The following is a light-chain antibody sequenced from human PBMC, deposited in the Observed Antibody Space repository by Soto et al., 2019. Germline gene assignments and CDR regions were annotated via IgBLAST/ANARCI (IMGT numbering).Light chain of an antibody. CDR2: AGS. CDR1: QSVSSNS. J-gene: IGKJ3*01. V-gene: IGKV3-20*01. CDR3: QQHGSWGIT. Sequence: EIVFTQAPATRSLSPGESAALSCRTSQSVSSNSLAWHQQKPGQAPRLLMYAGSSRAAGIPDRFSGSGSGTDFTLTISRLEPEDFAVCYCQQHGSWGITFGPGTKVDIK.